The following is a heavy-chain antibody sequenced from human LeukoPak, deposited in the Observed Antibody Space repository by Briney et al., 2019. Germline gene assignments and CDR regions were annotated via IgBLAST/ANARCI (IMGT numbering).Heavy chain of an antibody. V-gene: IGHV3-23*01. CDR3: AKDLVGATSY. CDR2: ISGSGGSA. J-gene: IGHJ4*02. Sequence: GGSLRLSCAASGFTFSSYAMSWVRQAPGKGLEWVSAISGSGGSAYYADSVKGRFTISRDNSKNTLYLQVNSLRAEDTAVYYCAKDLVGATSYWGQGTLVTVSS. D-gene: IGHD1-26*01. CDR1: GFTFSSYA.